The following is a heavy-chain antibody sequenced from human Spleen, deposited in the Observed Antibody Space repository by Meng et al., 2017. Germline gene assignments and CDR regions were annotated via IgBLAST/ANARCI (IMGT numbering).Heavy chain of an antibody. D-gene: IGHD5-12*01. CDR2: ISYDGSNK. Sequence: GGSLRLSCAASGFTFSSYAMHWVRQAPGKGLEWVAVISYDGSNKYYADSVKGRFTISRDNSKNTLYLQMNSLRAEDTAVYYCARGSGYALPFDYWGQGTLVTVSS. J-gene: IGHJ4*02. CDR3: ARGSGYALPFDY. CDR1: GFTFSSYA. V-gene: IGHV3-30*01.